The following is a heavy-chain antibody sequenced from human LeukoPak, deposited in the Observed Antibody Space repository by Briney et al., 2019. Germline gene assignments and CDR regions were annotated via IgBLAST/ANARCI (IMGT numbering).Heavy chain of an antibody. D-gene: IGHD4-17*01. CDR3: ARDSSRGDLDF. Sequence: PGGSLRLSCEASDSIFSHSWMSWVRQAPGKGLEWVANINQDGSKTYYVDSVKGRFTVSRDNARNSLFLQMNSLRAEDTAVYFCARDSSRGDLDFWGQGTLVTVSS. V-gene: IGHV3-7*01. J-gene: IGHJ4*02. CDR1: DSIFSHSW. CDR2: INQDGSKT.